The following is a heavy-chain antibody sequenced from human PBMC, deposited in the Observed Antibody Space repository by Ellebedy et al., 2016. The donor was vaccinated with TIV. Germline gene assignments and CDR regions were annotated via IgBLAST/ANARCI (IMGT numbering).Heavy chain of an antibody. V-gene: IGHV1-2*02. Sequence: ASVKVSCKASGYTFTGYYMHWVRQAPGQGLEWMGWINPNSGGTNYAQKFQGRVTMTRDTSISTAYMELSRLRSDDTAVYYCARVHLFGWNDKGLDPWGQGTLATVSS. D-gene: IGHD1-1*01. CDR3: ARVHLFGWNDKGLDP. J-gene: IGHJ5*02. CDR2: INPNSGGT. CDR1: GYTFTGYY.